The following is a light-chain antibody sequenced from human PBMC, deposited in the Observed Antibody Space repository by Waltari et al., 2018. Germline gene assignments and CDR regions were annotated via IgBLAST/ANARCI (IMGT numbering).Light chain of an antibody. CDR3: SAWDSSVSAVV. CDR2: RDF. CDR1: SNNVGHQR. Sequence: QAGLTQPPSVSKGLRQTATLTCTGNSNNVGHQRAAWLQQHQGHPPKLLSYRDFNRPSGISERFSASRSGNTASLTISGLQPEDEADYCCSAWDSSVSAVVFGGGTKLTVL. V-gene: IGLV10-54*01. J-gene: IGLJ2*01.